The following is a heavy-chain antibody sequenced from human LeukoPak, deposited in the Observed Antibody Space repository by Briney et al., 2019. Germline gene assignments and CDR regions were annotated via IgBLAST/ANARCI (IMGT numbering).Heavy chain of an antibody. V-gene: IGHV3-21*01. D-gene: IGHD6-19*01. CDR1: GFTFSSYE. CDR3: ARKNSSGWYGYFDY. J-gene: IGHJ4*02. Sequence: GGSLRLSCAASGFTFSSYEMNWVRQAPGKGLEWVSSISSSSSYIYYADSVKGRFTISRDNAKNSLYLQMNSLRAEDTAVYYCARKNSSGWYGYFDYWGQGTLVTVSS. CDR2: ISSSSSYI.